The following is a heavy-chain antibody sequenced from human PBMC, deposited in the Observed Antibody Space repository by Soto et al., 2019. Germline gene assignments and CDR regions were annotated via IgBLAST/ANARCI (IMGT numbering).Heavy chain of an antibody. V-gene: IGHV5-51*01. CDR3: ARQGYSYGLAY. CDR1: GYRFTRYW. CDR2: IYPGESET. D-gene: IGHD5-18*01. Sequence: GESLKISCKCSGYRFTRYWMGWVRQMPGKGLEWMGIIYPGESETRYSPSFQGQVTISADKSISTAYLQWNSLKASDTALYYCARQGYSYGLAYWGQGTLVTVSS. J-gene: IGHJ4*02.